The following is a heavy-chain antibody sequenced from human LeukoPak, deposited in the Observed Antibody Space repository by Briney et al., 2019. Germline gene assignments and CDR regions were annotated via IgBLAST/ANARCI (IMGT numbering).Heavy chain of an antibody. CDR3: ARDPAGLYYFDY. D-gene: IGHD3/OR15-3a*01. CDR2: ISYDGSNK. CDR1: GFTFSSYA. Sequence: GGSLRLSCAASGFTFSSYAMHWVRQAPGKGLEWVAVISYDGSNKYYADSAKGRFTISRDNSKNTLYLQMNSLRAEDTAVYYCARDPAGLYYFDYWGQGTLVTVSS. V-gene: IGHV3-30*04. J-gene: IGHJ4*02.